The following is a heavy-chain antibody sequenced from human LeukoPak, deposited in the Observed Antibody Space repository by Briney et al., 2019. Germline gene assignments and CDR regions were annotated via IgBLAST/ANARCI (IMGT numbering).Heavy chain of an antibody. Sequence: GGSLRLSCAASGFTFSSYNMNWVRQAPGKGLEWVSSISASSSYIYYADSVKGRFTISRDNARNSLYLQMNSLRAEDTAVYCCARDSRRGWELLAGTDYWGQGTLVTVSS. V-gene: IGHV3-21*01. CDR2: ISASSSYI. CDR3: ARDSRRGWELLAGTDY. D-gene: IGHD1-26*01. CDR1: GFTFSSYN. J-gene: IGHJ4*02.